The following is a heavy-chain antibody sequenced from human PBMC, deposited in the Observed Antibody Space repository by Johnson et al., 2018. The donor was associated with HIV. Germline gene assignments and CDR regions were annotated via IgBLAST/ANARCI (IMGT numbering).Heavy chain of an antibody. CDR2: IKQDGSEK. D-gene: IGHD3-9*01. J-gene: IGHJ3*02. Sequence: VQLVESGGGLVQPGGSLRLSCAASGFTFSSYWMSWVRQAPGKGLEWVANIKQDGSEKYNVDSVKGRFIISRDNAKNSLYLQMNSLRAEDTAVYYCARAVDILAGPDAFDIWGPGTMVTVSS. CDR3: ARAVDILAGPDAFDI. CDR1: GFTFSSYW. V-gene: IGHV3-7*04.